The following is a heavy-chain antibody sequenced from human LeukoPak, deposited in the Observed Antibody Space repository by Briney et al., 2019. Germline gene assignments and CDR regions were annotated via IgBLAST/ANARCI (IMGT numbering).Heavy chain of an antibody. CDR3: AKGRDSGSRHAFDI. J-gene: IGHJ3*02. D-gene: IGHD1-26*01. V-gene: IGHV3-48*03. Sequence: PGGSLRLSCAASGFTFSSYEMNWVRQAPGKGLEWVPYISSSGSTIYYADSVKGRFTISRDNSKNTLYLQMNSLRAEDTAVYYCAKGRDSGSRHAFDIWGQGTMVTVSS. CDR1: GFTFSSYE. CDR2: ISSSGSTI.